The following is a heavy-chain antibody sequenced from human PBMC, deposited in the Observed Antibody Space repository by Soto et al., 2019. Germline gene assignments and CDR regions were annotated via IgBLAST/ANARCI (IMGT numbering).Heavy chain of an antibody. CDR3: ARVGIAAAGGYL. D-gene: IGHD6-13*01. V-gene: IGHV3-23*01. CDR1: GFTFSNYA. CDR2: ISGSGGST. Sequence: EVQLLESGGGLVQPGGSLRLSCAASGFTFSNYAMNWVRQAPRKGLEWVSAISGSGGSTYYADSVKGRFTISRDNSKNTLHLLMNSLRAEDTAVYYCARVGIAAAGGYLWGQGTLVTVSS. J-gene: IGHJ5*02.